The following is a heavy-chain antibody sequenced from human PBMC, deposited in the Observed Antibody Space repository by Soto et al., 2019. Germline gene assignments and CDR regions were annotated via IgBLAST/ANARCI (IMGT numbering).Heavy chain of an antibody. Sequence: GASVKVSCKASGGTFSSYTISWVRQAPGQGLEWMGRIIPILGVANYAQKFQGRVTITADKSTSTAYMELSSLRSEDTAVYYCARDMVSPAYALAAAGSDWFDPWGQGTLVTVSS. CDR2: IIPILGVA. D-gene: IGHD6-13*01. CDR1: GGTFSSYT. V-gene: IGHV1-69*04. CDR3: ARDMVSPAYALAAAGSDWFDP. J-gene: IGHJ5*02.